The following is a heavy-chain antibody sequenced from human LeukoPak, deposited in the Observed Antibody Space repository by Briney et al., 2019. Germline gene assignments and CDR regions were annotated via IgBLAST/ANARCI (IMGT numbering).Heavy chain of an antibody. V-gene: IGHV4-38-2*02. Sequence: PSETLSLTCTVSGYSISSGYYWGWIRQPPGKGLEWIGSIYHSGSTYYNPSLKSRVTISVDTSKNQFSLKLSSVTAADTAVYYCARVTDYYYYYYMDVWGKGTTVTVSS. J-gene: IGHJ6*03. CDR3: ARVTDYYYYYYMDV. CDR1: GYSISSGYY. CDR2: IYHSGST.